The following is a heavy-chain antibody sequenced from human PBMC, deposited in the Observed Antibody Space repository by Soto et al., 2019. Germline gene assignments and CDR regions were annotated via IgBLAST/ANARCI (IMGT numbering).Heavy chain of an antibody. CDR3: AKKGGYGDFGIYFDY. Sequence: PGGGLRRSWTASGFTLSSSPMTWVRQAPGKGLEWVSTIRGSTDSTYYADSVKGRLTISRDNSKNTLYLQMNSLRAEDTAVYYCAKKGGYGDFGIYFDYWGQGTLVTVSS. V-gene: IGHV3-23*01. D-gene: IGHD4-17*01. CDR1: GFTLSSSP. J-gene: IGHJ4*02. CDR2: IRGSTDST.